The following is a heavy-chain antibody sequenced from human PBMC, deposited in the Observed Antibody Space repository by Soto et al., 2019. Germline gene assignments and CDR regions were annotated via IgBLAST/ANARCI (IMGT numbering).Heavy chain of an antibody. CDR3: AWEARGGYGGNIVVVPAASHYYYGMDV. CDR1: GGTFSSYA. J-gene: IGHJ6*02. CDR2: IIPIFGTA. V-gene: IGHV1-69*01. D-gene: IGHD2-2*01. Sequence: QVQLVQSGAEVKKPGSSVKVSCKASGGTFSSYAISWVRQAPGQGLEWMGGIIPIFGTANYAQKFQGRVTITADEPMSTAYMELSSLRSEDRAVYYCAWEARGGYGGNIVVVPAASHYYYGMDVWGQGTTVTVSS.